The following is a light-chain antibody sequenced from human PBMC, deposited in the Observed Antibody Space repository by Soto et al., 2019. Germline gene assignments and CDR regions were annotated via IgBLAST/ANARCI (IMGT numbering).Light chain of an antibody. Sequence: QSVLTQPPSLSATPGQMVNISCSGSFSNIGDNAVNWYQQLPGAAPKLLIYLNDQRPSGVPDRFSGSKSGTSAFLAISGLQSEDEADYYCAAWDDSLNALFGTGTRSPS. CDR2: LND. CDR3: AAWDDSLNAL. V-gene: IGLV1-44*01. J-gene: IGLJ1*01. CDR1: FSNIGDNA.